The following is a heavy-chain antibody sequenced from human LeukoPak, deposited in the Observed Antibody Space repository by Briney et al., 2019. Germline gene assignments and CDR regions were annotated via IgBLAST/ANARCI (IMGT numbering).Heavy chain of an antibody. CDR2: INHSGST. CDR3: ARFYDSSGYYYEEDDAFDI. CDR1: GGPFSGYY. Sequence: PSETLSLTCAVYGGPFSGYYWSWIRQPPGKGLEWIGEINHSGSTNYNPSLKSRVTISVDTSKNQFSLKLSSVTAADTAVYYCARFYDSSGYYYEEDDAFDIWGQGTMVTVSS. J-gene: IGHJ3*02. D-gene: IGHD3-22*01. V-gene: IGHV4-34*01.